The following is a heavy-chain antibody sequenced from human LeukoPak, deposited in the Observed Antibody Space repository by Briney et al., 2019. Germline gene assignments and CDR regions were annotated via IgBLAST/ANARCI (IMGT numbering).Heavy chain of an antibody. CDR2: ISGDGART. Sequence: GGSLRLSCAASGFTFSSYWMNWARQAPGGGLEWISSISGDGARTYYTNSVKSRFTIFRDNPKNTLFLQVNSLRVEDTAVYYCAKGGLTTPLHYWGQGTLVTVSS. V-gene: IGHV3-23*01. CDR3: AKGGLTTPLHY. D-gene: IGHD1-14*01. CDR1: GFTFSSYW. J-gene: IGHJ4*02.